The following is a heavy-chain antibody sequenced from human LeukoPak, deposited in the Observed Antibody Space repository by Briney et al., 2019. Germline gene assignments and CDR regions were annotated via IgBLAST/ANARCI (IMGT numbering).Heavy chain of an antibody. J-gene: IGHJ4*01. CDR2: IKSRSDGGTT. CDR1: GFPFSKAW. CDR3: TTVGIWNHIPGEDC. V-gene: IGHV3-15*01. Sequence: PGGSLRLSCGVFGSGFPFSKAWMSWVRQAPGKGLEWVGRIKSRSDGGTTDYAAPVKGRFTILRDDSKNTLYLQMSSLKTEDTAVYYCTTVGIWNHIPGEDCWGHGTLVAVSS. D-gene: IGHD1-14*01.